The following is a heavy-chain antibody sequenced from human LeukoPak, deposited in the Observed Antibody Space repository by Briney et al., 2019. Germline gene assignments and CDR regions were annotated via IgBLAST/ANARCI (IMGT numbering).Heavy chain of an antibody. D-gene: IGHD5-12*01. CDR2: INSDGSRI. J-gene: IGHJ4*02. V-gene: IGHV3-74*01. Sequence: PAGSLRLSCAASGCTLSDYWMHWVRQPSGKGLVWVSRINSDGSRIIYADSVKGRFTISRDNAKNTVYLQMNSLRADDTAVYFCARAPQIGFSGFDKNYWGQGTLVTVSS. CDR1: GCTLSDYW. CDR3: ARAPQIGFSGFDKNY.